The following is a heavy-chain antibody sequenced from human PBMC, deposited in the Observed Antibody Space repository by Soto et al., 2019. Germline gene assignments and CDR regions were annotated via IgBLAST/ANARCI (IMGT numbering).Heavy chain of an antibody. CDR3: ASCVGTLVRGGRSSPYEMDV. V-gene: IGHV1-69*01. J-gene: IGHJ6*02. CDR1: GGTFNNYA. Sequence: QVLLVQSGPEVKKPGSSVKVSCKASGGTFNNYAINWVRQAPGKGLEWMGGLIPTFGTGNHAQKFQGRVTITADESTTTSYIDLNSLRSEDTAIYSCASCVGTLVRGGRSSPYEMDVWGQGTTVIGSS. D-gene: IGHD3-10*01. CDR2: LIPTFGTG.